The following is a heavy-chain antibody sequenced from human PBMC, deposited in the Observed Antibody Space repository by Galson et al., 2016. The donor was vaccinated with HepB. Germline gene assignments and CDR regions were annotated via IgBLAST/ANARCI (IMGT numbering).Heavy chain of an antibody. Sequence: SVKVSCKASGYTFTGYYMHWVRQAPGQGLEWMGWINPNSGGTNYAQKFQGRVTMTRDTSKNQVFLRLTSVTAADTAVYFCARDGTPGVWSGRFDPWGQGTRVTVSS. CDR1: GYTFTGYY. CDR3: ARDGTPGVWSGRFDP. CDR2: INPNSGGT. J-gene: IGHJ5*02. D-gene: IGHD3-3*01. V-gene: IGHV1-2*02.